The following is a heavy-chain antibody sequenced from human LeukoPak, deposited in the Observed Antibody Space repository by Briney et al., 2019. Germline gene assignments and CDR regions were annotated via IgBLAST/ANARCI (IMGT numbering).Heavy chain of an antibody. V-gene: IGHV3-33*01. CDR3: ARDHVGTIFGVVPHRYYYYYGMVV. CDR1: GFTFSSYG. J-gene: IGHJ6*02. Sequence: GGSLRLSCAASGFTFSSYGMHWVRQAPGKGLEWVAVIWYDGSNKYYADSVKGRFTISRDNSKNTLYLQMNSLRAEDTAVYYCARDHVGTIFGVVPHRYYYYYGMVVWGQGTTVTVSS. D-gene: IGHD3-3*01. CDR2: IWYDGSNK.